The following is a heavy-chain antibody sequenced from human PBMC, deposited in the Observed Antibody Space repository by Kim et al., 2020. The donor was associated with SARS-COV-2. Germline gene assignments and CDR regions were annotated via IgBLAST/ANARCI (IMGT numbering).Heavy chain of an antibody. CDR1: GYTFISYA. V-gene: IGHV7-4-1*02. J-gene: IGHJ4*02. Sequence: ASVKVSCKASGYTFISYAISWLRQAPGQGLEYMGWINTNTGNPTYAQGFTGRFVFSLDTSVSTAYLQISSLKAEDTAVYYCARWAGYCSGGSCYLTYWGQGTLVTVSS. CDR2: INTNTGNP. CDR3: ARWAGYCSGGSCYLTY. D-gene: IGHD2-15*01.